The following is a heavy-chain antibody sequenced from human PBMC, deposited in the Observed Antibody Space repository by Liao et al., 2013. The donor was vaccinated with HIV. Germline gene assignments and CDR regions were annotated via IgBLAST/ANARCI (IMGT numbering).Heavy chain of an antibody. CDR3: ARDRGAFDAFDI. J-gene: IGHJ3*02. Sequence: QVHLQESGPGLVKPSQTLSLTCTVSGGSISSGSYYWSWIRQPAGKGLEWIGRIYTSGSTNYNPSLKSRVTISVDTSKNQFSLKLSSVTAADTAVYYCARDRGAFDAFDIWGQGTMVTVSS. V-gene: IGHV4-61*02. CDR1: GGSISSGSYY. CDR2: IYTSGST. D-gene: IGHD1-26*01.